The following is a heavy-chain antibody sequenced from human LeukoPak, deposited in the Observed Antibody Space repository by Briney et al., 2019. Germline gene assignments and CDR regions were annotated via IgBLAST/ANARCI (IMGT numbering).Heavy chain of an antibody. Sequence: PSQTLSLTCTVSGGSISSSSYYWGWIRQPPGKGLEWIGSIYYSGSTYYNPSLKSRVTISVDTSKNQFSLKLSSVTAADTAVYYCARAAWGELLWVYWGQGTLVTVSS. V-gene: IGHV4-39*07. CDR2: IYYSGST. CDR1: GGSISSSSYY. CDR3: ARAAWGELLWVY. D-gene: IGHD1-26*01. J-gene: IGHJ4*02.